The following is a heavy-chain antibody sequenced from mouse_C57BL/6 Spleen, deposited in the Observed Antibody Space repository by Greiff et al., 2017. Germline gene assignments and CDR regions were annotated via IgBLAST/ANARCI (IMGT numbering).Heavy chain of an antibody. CDR3: AREAYGSSLGAMDD. CDR2: IDPSDSET. J-gene: IGHJ4*01. Sequence: QVQLQQPGAELVRPGSSVKLSCKASGYTFTSYWMHWVKQRPIQGLEWIGNIDPSDSETYYNQKFKGKATLTVDKSSSTAYMQLSSLTSEDAAVYYGAREAYGSSLGAMDDWGQGTSVTVSS. D-gene: IGHD1-1*01. V-gene: IGHV1-52*01. CDR1: GYTFTSYW.